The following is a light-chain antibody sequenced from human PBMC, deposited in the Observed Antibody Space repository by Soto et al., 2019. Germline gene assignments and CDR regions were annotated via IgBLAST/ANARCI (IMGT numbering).Light chain of an antibody. Sequence: EIVMTQSPATLSVSPGERATLSCRASQSVSSNLAWYQQKPGQAPRLLIYGASTRATGIPARFSGSGSGKEFTLTISRLHSEDVAVYCWQQYNNCPVAFGQGTKVEIK. CDR3: QQYNNCPVA. J-gene: IGKJ1*01. V-gene: IGKV3-15*01. CDR2: GAS. CDR1: QSVSSN.